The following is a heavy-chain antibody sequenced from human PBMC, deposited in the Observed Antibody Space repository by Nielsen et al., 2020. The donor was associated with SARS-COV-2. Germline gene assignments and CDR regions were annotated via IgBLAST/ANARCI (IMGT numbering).Heavy chain of an antibody. D-gene: IGHD6-19*01. CDR1: GFTFSDYY. Sequence: GGSLRLSCAASGFTFSDYYMSWIRQAPGKGLEWVSYISSSSSYTNYADSVKGRFTISRDNAKNSLYLQMNSLRAEDTAVYYCARDGTSGWYYHNWFDPWGQGTLVTVSS. J-gene: IGHJ5*02. CDR3: ARDGTSGWYYHNWFDP. CDR2: ISSSSSYT. V-gene: IGHV3-11*05.